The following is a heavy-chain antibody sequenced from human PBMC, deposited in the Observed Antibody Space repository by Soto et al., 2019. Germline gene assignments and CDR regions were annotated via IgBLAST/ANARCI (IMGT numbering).Heavy chain of an antibody. CDR3: ALQNFYNSGSYPAFDS. J-gene: IGHJ4*02. V-gene: IGHV2-5*02. D-gene: IGHD3-10*01. CDR2: IYWDDDK. CDR1: GFSLSTSGVG. Sequence: SGPTLVNPTQTLTLTCTFSGFSLSTSGVGVGWIRQPPGKALEWLALIYWDDDKRYSPSLKSRLTITKDTPKNQVVLTMTNMDPVDTATYYCALQNFYNSGSYPAFDSWGPGTLVTVSS.